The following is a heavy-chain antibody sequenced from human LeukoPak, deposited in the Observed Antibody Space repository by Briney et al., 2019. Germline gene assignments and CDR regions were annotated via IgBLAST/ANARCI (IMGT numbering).Heavy chain of an antibody. V-gene: IGHV3-23*01. CDR2: ISGGGGTT. CDR1: GFTFSSYA. CDR3: ARHMTPEGTTPYFYGMDV. J-gene: IGHJ6*02. Sequence: GGSLRLSCAASGFTFSSYAMSWVRQAPGKGLEWVSVISGGGGTTYYADSVKGRFAISRDNSKNTLYLQMNSLRADDTAVYFCARHMTPEGTTPYFYGMDVWGQGTTVTVSS. D-gene: IGHD2-15*01.